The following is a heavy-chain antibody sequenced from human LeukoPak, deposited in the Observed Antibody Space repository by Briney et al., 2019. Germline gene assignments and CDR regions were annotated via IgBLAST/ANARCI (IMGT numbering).Heavy chain of an antibody. D-gene: IGHD6-13*01. Sequence: SETLSLTCTVSGGFVSSGAYYWSWIRQPPREGLEWIGYIFYTGTPNYNPSLKSRVTISQDTSKNQFSLRLCSVTAADTAVYYCARNLGGSSWVFDYWGQGTLVTVSS. J-gene: IGHJ4*02. CDR3: ARNLGGSSWVFDY. CDR1: GGFVSSGAYY. CDR2: IFYTGTP. V-gene: IGHV4-61*08.